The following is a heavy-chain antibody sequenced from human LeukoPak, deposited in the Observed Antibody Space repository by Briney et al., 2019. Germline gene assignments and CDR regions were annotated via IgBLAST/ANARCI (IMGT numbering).Heavy chain of an antibody. D-gene: IGHD3-3*01. CDR3: ARDRYIRYYDFWSGYYPDNWFDP. J-gene: IGHJ5*02. V-gene: IGHV1-18*01. CDR1: GYTFTSYG. Sequence: GASVKVSFKASGYTFTSYGISWVRQAPGQGLEWMGWISAYNGNTNYAQKLQDRVTMTTDTSTSTAYMELRSLRSDDTAVYYCARDRYIRYYDFWSGYYPDNWFDPWGQGTLVTVSS. CDR2: ISAYNGNT.